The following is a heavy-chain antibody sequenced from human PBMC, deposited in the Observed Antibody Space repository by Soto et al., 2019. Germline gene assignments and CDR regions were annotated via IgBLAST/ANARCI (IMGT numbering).Heavy chain of an antibody. V-gene: IGHV4-30-4*01. D-gene: IGHD2-2*02. Sequence: PSGTLSLTCTVSGGSISSGDYYWSWIRQPPGKGLEWIGYIYYSGSTYYNPSLKSRVTISVDRSKNQFSLKLSSVTAADTAVYYCARAGYCSSTSCYNNWFDPWGQGTLVTVSS. CDR1: GGSISSGDYY. CDR3: ARAGYCSSTSCYNNWFDP. CDR2: IYYSGST. J-gene: IGHJ5*02.